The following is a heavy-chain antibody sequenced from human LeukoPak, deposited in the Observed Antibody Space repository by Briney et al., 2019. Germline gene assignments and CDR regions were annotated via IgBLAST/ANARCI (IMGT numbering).Heavy chain of an antibody. CDR3: ARDRGYCTNAVCPADY. Sequence: GASVKVSCKTSGYTVTVYGFNWVRQAPGQGLDWMGCISTYNGNTNFAQKLQGRVTMTTDTSTNTAYMELRSLRSDEPAVYSCARDRGYCTNAVCPADYWGQGTLVTVSS. CDR1: GYTVTVYG. D-gene: IGHD2-8*01. V-gene: IGHV1-18*01. CDR2: ISTYNGNT. J-gene: IGHJ4*02.